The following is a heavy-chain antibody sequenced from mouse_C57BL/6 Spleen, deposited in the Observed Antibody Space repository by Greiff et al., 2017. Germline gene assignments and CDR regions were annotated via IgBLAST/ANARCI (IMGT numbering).Heavy chain of an antibody. CDR2: IDPENGDT. V-gene: IGHV14-4*01. J-gene: IGHJ3*01. CDR3: TLSYSNYDAY. D-gene: IGHD2-5*01. CDR1: GFNIKDDY. Sequence: VQLQQSGAELVRPGASVKLSCTAPGFNIKDDYMHWVKQRPEQGLEWIGWIDPENGDTEYASKFQGKATITADTSSNTAYLQLSSLTSEDTAVYYCTLSYSNYDAYWGQGTLVTVSA.